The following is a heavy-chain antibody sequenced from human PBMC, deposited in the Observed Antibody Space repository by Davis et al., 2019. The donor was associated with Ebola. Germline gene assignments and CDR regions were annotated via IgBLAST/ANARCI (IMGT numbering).Heavy chain of an antibody. CDR3: ARGSPLRFLEWLFPWYFDY. Sequence: PSETLSLTCTVSGGSISSSTYYWGWIRQPPGKGLEWIGSVYSRGSTYYNPSLKSRVTISVDTSKKQFSLKLSSVTAADTAVYYCARGSPLRFLEWLFPWYFDYWGQGTLVTVSS. CDR2: VYSRGST. V-gene: IGHV4-39*01. J-gene: IGHJ4*02. D-gene: IGHD3-3*01. CDR1: GGSISSSTYY.